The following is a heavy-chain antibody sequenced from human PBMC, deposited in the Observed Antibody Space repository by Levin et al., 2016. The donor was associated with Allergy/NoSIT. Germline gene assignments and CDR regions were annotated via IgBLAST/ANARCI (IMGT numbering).Heavy chain of an antibody. V-gene: IGHV1-2*02. J-gene: IGHJ4*02. CDR2: INPDSGGT. CDR1: GYTFIGYY. Sequence: ASVKVSCKASGYTFIGYYLHWLREAPGQGLEWMGWINPDSGGTNYAQKFEGRVSMTRDTSIPIAYMELKRLRSDDTALYYCARAEASSMYYFDFWAQGTLVTVSS. CDR3: ARAEASSMYYFDF.